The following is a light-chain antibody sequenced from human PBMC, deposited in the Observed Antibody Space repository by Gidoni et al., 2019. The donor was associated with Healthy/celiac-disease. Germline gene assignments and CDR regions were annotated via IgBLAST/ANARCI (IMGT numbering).Light chain of an antibody. Sequence: DIQMTHSPSSLSASAGDRVTITCRASQSISSYLNWYQQKPGKAPKLLIYAASSLQSGVPSRFSGSGSGTDFTLTISSLQPEDFATYYCQQSYSTPLTFGGGTKVEIK. CDR2: AAS. CDR3: QQSYSTPLT. V-gene: IGKV1-39*01. J-gene: IGKJ4*01. CDR1: QSISSY.